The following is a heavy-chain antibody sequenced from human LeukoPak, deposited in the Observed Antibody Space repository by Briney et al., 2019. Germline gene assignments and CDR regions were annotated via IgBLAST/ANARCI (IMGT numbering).Heavy chain of an antibody. J-gene: IGHJ4*02. D-gene: IGHD5-18*01. V-gene: IGHV3-11*01. CDR1: GFTFSDYY. CDR2: ISSTSSSM. Sequence: GGSLRLSCAASGFTFSDYYMSWIRQAPGKGLEWVSCISSTSSSMYYADSVKGRFTISRDNAKNSLFLQMNSLRAEDTAVYYCASREYSYASLDSWGQGTLVTVSS. CDR3: ASREYSYASLDS.